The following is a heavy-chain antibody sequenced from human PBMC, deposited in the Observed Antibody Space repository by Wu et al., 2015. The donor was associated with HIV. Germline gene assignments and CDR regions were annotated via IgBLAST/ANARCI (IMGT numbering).Heavy chain of an antibody. D-gene: IGHD3-3*01. CDR2: ITPIFTAA. V-gene: IGHV1-69*12. J-gene: IGHJ6*03. Sequence: QVQLVQSGAEVTKPGSSVKIFCKPSGGTFSNYAISWVRQAPGQGLEWMGGITPIFTAAKYAQKFQGRVTITADESTSTAYMELSSLRSEDTAVYYCARTKYYDFWSGPYYYYMDVWGKGTTVTVSS. CDR3: ARTKYYDFWSGPYYYYMDV. CDR1: GGTFSNYA.